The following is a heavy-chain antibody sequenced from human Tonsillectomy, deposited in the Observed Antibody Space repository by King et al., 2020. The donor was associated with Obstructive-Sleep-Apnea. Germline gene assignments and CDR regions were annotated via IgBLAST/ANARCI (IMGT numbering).Heavy chain of an antibody. V-gene: IGHV3-30*02. J-gene: IGHJ4*02. CDR1: GFTFSSYG. CDR3: AKPLYESGGYARVGIFDY. D-gene: IGHD3-22*01. CDR2: IRYDGSNK. Sequence: VQLVESGGGVVQPGGSLRLSCAASGFTFSSYGMHWVRQAPGKGLEWVAFIRYDGSNKYYADSVKGRFTISRDNSKNTLYLQMNSLRAEDTAVYYCAKPLYESGGYARVGIFDYWGQGTLVTVSS.